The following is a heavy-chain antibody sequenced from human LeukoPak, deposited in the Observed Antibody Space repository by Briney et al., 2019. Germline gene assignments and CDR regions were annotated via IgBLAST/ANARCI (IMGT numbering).Heavy chain of an antibody. V-gene: IGHV3-21*01. Sequence: GGSLRLSCAASGFTFSSYSMNWVRQAPGKGLEWVSSISSSSSYIYYADSVKGRFTISRDNAKNSLYPQMNSLRAEDTAVYYCARVRDCSGGSCLYYYYYGMDVWGQGTTVTVSS. CDR2: ISSSSSYI. D-gene: IGHD2-15*01. J-gene: IGHJ6*02. CDR3: ARVRDCSGGSCLYYYYYGMDV. CDR1: GFTFSSYS.